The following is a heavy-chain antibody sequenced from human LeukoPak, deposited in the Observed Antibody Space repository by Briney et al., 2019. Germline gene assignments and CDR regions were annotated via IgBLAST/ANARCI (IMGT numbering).Heavy chain of an antibody. J-gene: IGHJ2*01. D-gene: IGHD2-15*01. CDR1: GGSISSSSYY. CDR3: ATATQWRPDYWYFAL. CDR2: IYYSGST. Sequence: SETLSLTCTVSGGSISSSSYYWGWIRQPPGKGLEWIGSIYYSGSTYYNPSLKSRVTISVDTSKNQFSLKLSSVTAADTAVYYCATATQWRPDYWYFALWGRGTLVTVSS. V-gene: IGHV4-39*07.